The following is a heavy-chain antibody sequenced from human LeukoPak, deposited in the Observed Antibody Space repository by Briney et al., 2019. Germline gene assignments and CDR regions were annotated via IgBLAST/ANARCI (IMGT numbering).Heavy chain of an antibody. J-gene: IGHJ3*01. V-gene: IGHV4-39*02. D-gene: IGHD6-19*01. CDR2: IYYTGTT. Sequence: PSETLSLTCTVFGGSMNINNYYWAWIRQPPGKGLEWIGSIYYTGTTYYNPSLNYRFTISVDTSKNQFSLRLSSVTAADTAVYYCARETEKQWQYWGQGTMVTVSS. CDR1: GGSMNINNYY. CDR3: ARETEKQWQY.